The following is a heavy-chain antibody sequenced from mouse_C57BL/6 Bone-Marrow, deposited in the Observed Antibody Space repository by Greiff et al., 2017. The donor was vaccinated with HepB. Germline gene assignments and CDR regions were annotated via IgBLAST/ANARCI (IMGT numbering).Heavy chain of an antibody. J-gene: IGHJ2*01. D-gene: IGHD1-1*01. CDR1: GFTFSSYG. CDR3: ATGTTVPYYFDY. CDR2: ISSGGSYT. V-gene: IGHV5-6*01. Sequence: EVQVVESGGDLVKPGGSLKLSCAASGFTFSSYGMSWVRQTPDKRLEWVATISSGGSYTYYPDSVKGRFTISRDNAKNTLYLQMSSLKSEDTAMYYCATGTTVPYYFDYGGQGTTLTVSS.